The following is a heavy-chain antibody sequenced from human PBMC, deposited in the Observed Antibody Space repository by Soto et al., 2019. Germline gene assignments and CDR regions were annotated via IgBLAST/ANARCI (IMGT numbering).Heavy chain of an antibody. CDR2: IYHSGST. CDR3: ARGGYCSGGSCYSGGWFDP. J-gene: IGHJ5*02. CDR1: GGSISSGGYS. V-gene: IGHV4-30-2*01. Sequence: SETLSLSCAVSGGSISSGGYSWSWIRQPPGKGLEWIGYIYHSGSTYYNPSLKSRVTISVDRSKNQFSLKLSSVTAADTAVYYCARGGYCSGGSCYSGGWFDPWGQGTLVTVSS. D-gene: IGHD2-15*01.